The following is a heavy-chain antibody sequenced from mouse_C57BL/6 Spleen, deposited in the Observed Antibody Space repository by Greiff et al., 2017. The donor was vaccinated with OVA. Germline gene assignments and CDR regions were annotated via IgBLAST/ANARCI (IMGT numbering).Heavy chain of an antibody. J-gene: IGHJ1*03. Sequence: QVQLQQPGAELVQPGASVKLSCKASGYTFTSYWMHWVKQRPGQGLEWIGMIHPNSGSTNYNETFKSKATLTVDKSSSTDYMQLSSLTSEDSAVYYCARGNYYGSSYYYYMDVGGKGTTVTVSS. CDR2: IHPNSGST. CDR3: ARGNYYGSSYYYYMDV. V-gene: IGHV1-64*01. D-gene: IGHD1-1*01. CDR1: GYTFTSYW.